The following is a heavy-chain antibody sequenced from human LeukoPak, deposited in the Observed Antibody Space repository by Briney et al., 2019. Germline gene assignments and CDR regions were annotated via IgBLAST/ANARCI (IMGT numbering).Heavy chain of an antibody. CDR3: VSGTLGSYALDY. CDR1: GYTFTSYT. Sequence: ASVKVSCKASGYTFTSYTMHWVRPAPGQRLEWMGWINAGNGNTKYSQKFQGRVTITRDTSASTAYMELSSLRSEDTAVYYCVSGTLGSYALDYWGQGTLVTVSS. J-gene: IGHJ4*02. CDR2: INAGNGNT. D-gene: IGHD3-16*01. V-gene: IGHV1-3*01.